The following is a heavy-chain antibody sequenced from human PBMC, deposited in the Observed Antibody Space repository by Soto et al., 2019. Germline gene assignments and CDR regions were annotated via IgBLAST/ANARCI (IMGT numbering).Heavy chain of an antibody. CDR1: GGSISGGVGGLYY. D-gene: IGHD4-17*01. V-gene: IGHV4-30-4*01. CDR2: IYDSGST. J-gene: IGHJ2*01. Sequence: SETLSLTCTVSGGSISGGVGGLYYWSWIRQPPGKGLEWIGYIYDSGSTYYDPSIKSRVTISVDTSKNQFSLRLSSVTAADTAVYYCAREVIPLTTDWYFDLWGRGTLVTVSS. CDR3: AREVIPLTTDWYFDL.